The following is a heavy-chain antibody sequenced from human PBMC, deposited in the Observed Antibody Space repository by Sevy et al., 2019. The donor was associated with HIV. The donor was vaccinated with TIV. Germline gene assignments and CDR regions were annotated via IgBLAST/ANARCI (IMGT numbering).Heavy chain of an antibody. Sequence: GGSLRLSCTASGFTIDDYTMDWVRQAPGKGLEWVSSITWDGGSPYYADSVKGRFTISRDNSKNSLYLQMNSLRPEDTALYYCAKDIAGEGSGSYYFDYWGQGTLVTVSS. D-gene: IGHD3-10*01. CDR2: ITWDGGSP. J-gene: IGHJ4*02. CDR1: GFTIDDYT. V-gene: IGHV3-43D*03. CDR3: AKDIAGEGSGSYYFDY.